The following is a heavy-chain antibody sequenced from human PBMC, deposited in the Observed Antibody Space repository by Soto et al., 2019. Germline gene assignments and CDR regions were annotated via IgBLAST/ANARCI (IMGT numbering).Heavy chain of an antibody. J-gene: IGHJ6*02. CDR2: IKKDGSEQ. D-gene: IGHD3-10*01. CDR1: GFTFSNFW. CDR3: ASGNYYNGMDV. Sequence: EVQLLESGGSLVQPGGSLRLSCAASGFTFSNFWMTWVRQAPGKGLEWVANIKKDGSEQYYVDSVKGRFTVSRDNAKNSVDLQMNSLRPEDMGVYYCASGNYYNGMDVWGQGTTVTVSS. V-gene: IGHV3-7*01.